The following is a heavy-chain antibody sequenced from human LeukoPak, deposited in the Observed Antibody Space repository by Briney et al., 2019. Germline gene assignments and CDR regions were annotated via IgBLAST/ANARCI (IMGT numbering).Heavy chain of an antibody. CDR3: AHGSMYQLDY. D-gene: IGHD2-2*01. CDR1: GFTVSSHY. CDR2: IYSGGRT. J-gene: IGHJ4*02. Sequence: PGGSLRLSCAASGFTVSSHYMSWVRQAPGKGLEWVSVIYSGGRTYYADSVKGRFTISRDISENTVYLQMHSLRAEDTAVYYCAHGSMYQLDYWGQGTLVTVSS. V-gene: IGHV3-66*01.